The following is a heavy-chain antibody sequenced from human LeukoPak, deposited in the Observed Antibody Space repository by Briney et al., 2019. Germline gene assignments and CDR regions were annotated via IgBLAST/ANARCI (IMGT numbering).Heavy chain of an antibody. Sequence: PGGSLRLSCAGSRFSFTYSWMNWVRQAPGKGLQWVANINQDGSDKYYVDSVKGRFTISRDNAKNSLYLQMNSLRAEDTAVYYCAGGYSSSPGGDYWGQGTLVTVSS. CDR2: INQDGSDK. CDR1: RFSFTYSW. J-gene: IGHJ4*02. CDR3: AGGYSSSPGGDY. V-gene: IGHV3-7*04. D-gene: IGHD6-6*01.